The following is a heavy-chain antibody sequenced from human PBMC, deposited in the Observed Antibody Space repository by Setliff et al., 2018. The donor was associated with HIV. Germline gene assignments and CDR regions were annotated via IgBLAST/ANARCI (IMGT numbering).Heavy chain of an antibody. CDR3: AREGVREPPSNTLYYGMDV. Sequence: GGSVKVSCKSSGYTFSQYGISWVRQAPGQGLEWMGWISTYNGQRNYAQKVQGRVTFTTDTSTSTAYMELRSLRSDDTAVYYCAREGVREPPSNTLYYGMDVWGQGTTVTVSS. CDR2: ISTYNGQR. D-gene: IGHD3-10*01. V-gene: IGHV1-18*01. CDR1: GYTFSQYG. J-gene: IGHJ6*02.